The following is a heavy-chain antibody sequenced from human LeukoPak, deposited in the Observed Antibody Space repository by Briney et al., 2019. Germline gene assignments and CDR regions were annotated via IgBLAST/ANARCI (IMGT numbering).Heavy chain of an antibody. CDR3: ARRDGYNWYYFDY. CDR2: IKQDGSEK. Sequence: GGSLRLSCAASGFTFSSYWMSWVRQAPGKGLEWVANIKQDGSEKYYVDSVKSRFTISRDNAKNSLYLQMNSLRAEDTAVYYCARRDGYNWYYFDYWGQGTLVTVSS. D-gene: IGHD5-24*01. CDR1: GFTFSSYW. V-gene: IGHV3-7*01. J-gene: IGHJ4*02.